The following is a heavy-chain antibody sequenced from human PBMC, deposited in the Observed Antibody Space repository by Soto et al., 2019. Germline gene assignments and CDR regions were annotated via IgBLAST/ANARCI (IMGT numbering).Heavy chain of an antibody. CDR2: ISGSGGST. D-gene: IGHD4-17*01. V-gene: IGHV3-23*01. CDR1: GFTFSSYA. J-gene: IGHJ4*02. CDR3: AKETIKTLSYGDNVDY. Sequence: PGGSLRLSCAASGFTFSSYAMSWVRQAPGKGLEWVSAISGSGGSTYYADSVKGRFTISRDNSKNTLYLQMNSLRAEDTAVYYCAKETIKTLSYGDNVDYWGQGTLVTVSS.